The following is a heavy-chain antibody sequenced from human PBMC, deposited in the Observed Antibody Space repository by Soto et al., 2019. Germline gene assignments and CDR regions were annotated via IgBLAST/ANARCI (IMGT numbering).Heavy chain of an antibody. CDR3: ARGLDTAMGPDAFDI. Sequence: QVQLVQSGAEVKKPGASVKVSCKASGYTFTGYYMHWVRQAPGQGLEWMGWINPNSGGTNYAQKFRGWVTMTRDTSISTAYMELSRLRSDDTAVYYCARGLDTAMGPDAFDIWGQGTMVTVSS. V-gene: IGHV1-2*04. CDR1: GYTFTGYY. CDR2: INPNSGGT. D-gene: IGHD5-18*01. J-gene: IGHJ3*02.